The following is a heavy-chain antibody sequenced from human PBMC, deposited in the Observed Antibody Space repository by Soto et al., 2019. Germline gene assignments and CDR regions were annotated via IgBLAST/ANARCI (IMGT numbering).Heavy chain of an antibody. J-gene: IGHJ4*02. Sequence: SETLSLTCAVYGGSFSGYYWTWIRQSPEKGLEWIGEVNHSGTTYYNPSLKTRVTISVHTPKNQFSLKMSSVTAADTAVYYCARGIGYCSSINCYSSRRLRFDSWRQGTLVTVSS. CDR2: VNHSGTT. CDR1: GGSFSGYY. V-gene: IGHV4-34*01. CDR3: ARGIGYCSSINCYSSRRLRFDS. D-gene: IGHD2-2*01.